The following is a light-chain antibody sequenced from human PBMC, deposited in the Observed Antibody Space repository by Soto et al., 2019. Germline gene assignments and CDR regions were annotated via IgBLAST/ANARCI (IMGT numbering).Light chain of an antibody. CDR3: QLRSNWLIT. Sequence: DIVMTQSPATLSVSPGERATLSCRASQSISNNLAWYQQKPGQPPRLLIYIASNRATGIPARFSGSGSGTDFTLTISSLEPEDFAVYYCQLRSNWLITFGQGTRLEIK. CDR1: QSISNN. V-gene: IGKV3-11*01. J-gene: IGKJ5*01. CDR2: IAS.